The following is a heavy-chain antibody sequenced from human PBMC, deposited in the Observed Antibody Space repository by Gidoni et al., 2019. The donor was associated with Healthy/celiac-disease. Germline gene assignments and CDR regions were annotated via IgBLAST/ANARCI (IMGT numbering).Heavy chain of an antibody. CDR2: ISGSGGST. J-gene: IGHJ5*02. V-gene: IGHV3-23*01. CDR1: GFTFSSYA. D-gene: IGHD3-22*01. Sequence: EVQLLESGGGLVQPGGSLRLSCAASGFTFSSYAMRWVRQAPGKGREWVSAISGSGGSTYYADSVKGRFTISRDNSKNTLYLQMNSLRAEDTAVYYCAKAEYYYDSSGGLWFDPWGQGTLVTVSS. CDR3: AKAEYYYDSSGGLWFDP.